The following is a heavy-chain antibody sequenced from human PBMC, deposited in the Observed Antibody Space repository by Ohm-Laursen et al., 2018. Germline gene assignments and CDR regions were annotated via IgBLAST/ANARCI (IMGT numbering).Heavy chain of an antibody. CDR1: GFTFSSYG. J-gene: IGHJ6*02. CDR2: IWYDGNNK. CDR3: ARERDNYGLGMDV. Sequence: SLRLSCAASGFTFSSYGIHWVRQAPGKGLEWVAVIWYDGNNKYYADSVKGRFTISRDNSKNTLYLQMNSLRAEDTAVYYCARERDNYGLGMDVWGQGTTVTVSS. V-gene: IGHV3-33*01. D-gene: IGHD5-18*01.